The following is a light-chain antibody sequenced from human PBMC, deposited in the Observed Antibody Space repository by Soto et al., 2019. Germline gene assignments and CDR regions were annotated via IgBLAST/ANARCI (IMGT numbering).Light chain of an antibody. V-gene: IGLV2-14*01. CDR1: SSDVGGYNY. CDR2: EVS. CDR3: SSYTRNTTPVV. J-gene: IGLJ2*01. Sequence: QSVLTQPASVSGSPGQSITISCTGTSSDVGGYNYVSWYQQHPGKAPKVMIYEVSNRPSGVSNRFSGSKSGNTASLTISGLQAEDEADYYCSSYTRNTTPVVFGGGTKLTVL.